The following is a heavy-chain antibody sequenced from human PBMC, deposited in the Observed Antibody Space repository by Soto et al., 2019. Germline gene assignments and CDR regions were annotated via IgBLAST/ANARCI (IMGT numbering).Heavy chain of an antibody. CDR3: AKRHSSGFDY. Sequence: EVQLLESGGDLVQPGGSLRLSCAASAFTFNNYAMSWVRQAPGKGLEWVSSVSASGASTYYADSVKGRFIISRDNSKDTLYLQMSSLGAADTAVYYCAKRHSSGFDYWGQGTLVTVSS. V-gene: IGHV3-23*01. J-gene: IGHJ4*02. CDR1: AFTFNNYA. CDR2: VSASGAST. D-gene: IGHD6-19*01.